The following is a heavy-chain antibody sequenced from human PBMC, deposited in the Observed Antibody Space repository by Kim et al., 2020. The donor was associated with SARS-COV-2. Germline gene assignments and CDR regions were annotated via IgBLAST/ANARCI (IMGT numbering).Heavy chain of an antibody. CDR1: GFTFSSYA. J-gene: IGHJ4*02. Sequence: GGSLRLSCAASGFTFSSYAMSWVRQAPGKGLEWVSVISGSGGSTYYADSVKGRFTISRDNSKNTLYLQMNSLRAEDTAVYYCAKVPNYYGWGGFNYRRQGALVTVSS. D-gene: IGHD3-10*01. CDR3: AKVPNYYGWGGFNY. CDR2: ISGSGGST. V-gene: IGHV3-23*01.